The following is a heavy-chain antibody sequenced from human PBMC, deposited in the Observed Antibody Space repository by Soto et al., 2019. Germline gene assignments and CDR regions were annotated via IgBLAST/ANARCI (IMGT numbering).Heavy chain of an antibody. CDR3: AKARCSTTNCYVPDY. CDR1: GFTFSTYT. CDR2: ISGSGASP. D-gene: IGHD2-2*01. J-gene: IGHJ4*02. Sequence: PGGSLRLSCAASGFTFSTYTMSWVRRAPGKGLEWVSAISGSGASPSYADSVQGRFTISRDNPKRTLYLQMNNLRAEATAVYYCAKARCSTTNCYVPDYWGQGTLVTVSS. V-gene: IGHV3-23*01.